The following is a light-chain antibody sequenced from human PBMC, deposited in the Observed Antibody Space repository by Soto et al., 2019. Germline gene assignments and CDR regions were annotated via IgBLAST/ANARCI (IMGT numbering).Light chain of an antibody. CDR1: SSDVGGYNS. J-gene: IGLJ3*02. V-gene: IGLV2-8*01. Sequence: QSALTQPPSASGSPGQSVTISCTGTSSDVGGYNSVSWYQQHPGKAPRLMLYEVTKRPSGVPARFSGSKSGNTASLTVSGLQAEDEADYYCSSHAGIINVMFGGGTKLTVL. CDR2: EVT. CDR3: SSHAGIINVM.